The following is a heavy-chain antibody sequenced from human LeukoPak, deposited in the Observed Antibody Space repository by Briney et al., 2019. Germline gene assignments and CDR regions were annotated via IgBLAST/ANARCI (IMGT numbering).Heavy chain of an antibody. J-gene: IGHJ6*03. CDR2: ISAYNGNT. V-gene: IGHV1-18*01. Sequence: GASVKVSCKASGYTFTSYGISWVRQAPGQGLEWIGWISAYNGNTNYAQKLQGRVTMTTDTSTSTAYMELRSLRSDDTAVYYCARGYYDFWSGYYGPHDYYYYYMDVWGKGTTVTVSS. D-gene: IGHD3-3*01. CDR3: ARGYYDFWSGYYGPHDYYYYYMDV. CDR1: GYTFTSYG.